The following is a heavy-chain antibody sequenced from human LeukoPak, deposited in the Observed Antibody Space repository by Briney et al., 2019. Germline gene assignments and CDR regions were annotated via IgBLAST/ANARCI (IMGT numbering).Heavy chain of an antibody. CDR2: IYYSGST. CDR1: GGSICSYY. J-gene: IGHJ4*02. V-gene: IGHV4-59*12. CDR3: ARGHSSGWSIDY. D-gene: IGHD6-19*01. Sequence: SETLSLTCTVSGGSICSYYWSWIRQPPGKGLEWIGYIYYSGSTNYNPSLKSRVTISVDTSKNQFSLKLSSVTATDTAVYYCARGHSSGWSIDYWGQGTLVTVSS.